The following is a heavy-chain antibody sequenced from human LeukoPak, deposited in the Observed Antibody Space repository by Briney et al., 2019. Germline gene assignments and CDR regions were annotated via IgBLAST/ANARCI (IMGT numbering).Heavy chain of an antibody. CDR1: GFTFSSYA. Sequence: RGSLRLSCAASGFTFSSYAMSWVRQAPGKGLEWVSAISGSGGSTYYADSVKGRFTISRDNSKNTLYLQMNSLRAEDTAVYYCAKTVIVGATLTGFDYWGQGTLVTVSS. CDR3: AKTVIVGATLTGFDY. V-gene: IGHV3-23*01. CDR2: ISGSGGST. D-gene: IGHD1-26*01. J-gene: IGHJ4*02.